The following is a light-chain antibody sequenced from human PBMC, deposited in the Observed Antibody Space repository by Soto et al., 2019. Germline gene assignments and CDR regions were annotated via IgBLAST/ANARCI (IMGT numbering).Light chain of an antibody. CDR3: QSYDTSLRAYV. CDR2: GNS. J-gene: IGLJ1*01. Sequence: QLVLTQPPSVSGAPGQRVTMSCTGSSSNIGAGYDVHWYQQLPGTAPKLLLFGNSNRPSGVPDRFSGSKSGTSASLAITGLQAEDEADYYCQSYDTSLRAYVFGPGTKVTVL. CDR1: SSNIGAGYD. V-gene: IGLV1-40*01.